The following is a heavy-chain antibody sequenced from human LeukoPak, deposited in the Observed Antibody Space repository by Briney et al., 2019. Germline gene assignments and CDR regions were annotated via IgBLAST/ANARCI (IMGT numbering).Heavy chain of an antibody. D-gene: IGHD3-22*01. CDR3: AREAQWLLRTFDY. J-gene: IGHJ4*02. Sequence: PGRSLRLSCAASGFTFSSYAMHWVRQAPGKGLEWVAVISYDGSNKYYADSVKGRFTISRDNSKNTLYLQMNSLRAEDTAVYYCAREAQWLLRTFDYWGQGTLVTVSS. CDR1: GFTFSSYA. CDR2: ISYDGSNK. V-gene: IGHV3-30-3*01.